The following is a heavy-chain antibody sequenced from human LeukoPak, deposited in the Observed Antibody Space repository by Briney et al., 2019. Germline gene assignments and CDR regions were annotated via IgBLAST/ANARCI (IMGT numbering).Heavy chain of an antibody. D-gene: IGHD2-2*01. J-gene: IGHJ4*02. CDR3: AAGGIVVPPAAGN. Sequence: ASVKVSCKASGYTFTGYYMHWVRQAPGHGLEWMGWINPNSGGTNYAQKFQGRVTMTRDTSISTAYMELSRLRSDDTAVYYCAAGGIVVPPAAGNWGQGTLVTVSS. CDR1: GYTFTGYY. V-gene: IGHV1-2*02. CDR2: INPNSGGT.